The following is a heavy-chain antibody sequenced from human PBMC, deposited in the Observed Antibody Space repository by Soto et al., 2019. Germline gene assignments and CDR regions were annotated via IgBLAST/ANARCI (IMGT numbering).Heavy chain of an antibody. V-gene: IGHV1-58*01. CDR2: IVVGSGNT. CDR3: AAEGAAGGFGYFDY. CDR1: GFTFTSSA. Sequence: SVKVSCKASGFTFTSSAVQWVRQARGQRLEWIGWIVVGSGNTNYAQKFQERVTITRDMSTSTAYMELSSLRSEDTAVYYCAAEGAAGGFGYFDYWGQGTLVTVSS. J-gene: IGHJ4*02. D-gene: IGHD6-13*01.